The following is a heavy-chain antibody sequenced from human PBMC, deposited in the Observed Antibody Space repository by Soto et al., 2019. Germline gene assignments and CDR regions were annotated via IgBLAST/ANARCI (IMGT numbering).Heavy chain of an antibody. D-gene: IGHD3-22*01. Sequence: QVQLVESGGGVVQPGRSLRLSCAASGFTFSSYGMHWVRQAPGKGLEWVAVIWYDGSNKYYADSVKGRFTISRDNSKNTLYLQMNSLRAEDTAVYYCARGDYYDSSGYYSPWFDPWGQGTLFTVSS. J-gene: IGHJ5*02. CDR1: GFTFSSYG. CDR3: ARGDYYDSSGYYSPWFDP. V-gene: IGHV3-33*01. CDR2: IWYDGSNK.